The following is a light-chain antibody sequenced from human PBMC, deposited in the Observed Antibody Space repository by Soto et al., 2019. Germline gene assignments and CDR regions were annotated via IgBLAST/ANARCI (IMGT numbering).Light chain of an antibody. CDR3: VLYMGSGISV. CDR1: SASVSTNYY. CDR2: STN. Sequence: QTVVTQEPSFSVSPGRTVTLTCGLSSASVSTNYYPSWYQQTPGQAPRTLIYSTNTRSSGVPDRFSGSILGNKAALTITGAQADDESDYYCVLYMGSGISVFGGGTKVTVL. J-gene: IGLJ3*02. V-gene: IGLV8-61*01.